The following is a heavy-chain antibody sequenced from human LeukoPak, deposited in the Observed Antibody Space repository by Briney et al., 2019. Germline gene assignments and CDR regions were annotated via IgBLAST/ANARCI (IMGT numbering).Heavy chain of an antibody. CDR1: GYTFTGYY. J-gene: IGHJ4*02. Sequence: GASVKVSCKASGYTFTGYYMHWVRQAPGQGLEWMGRINPNSGGTNYAQKFQGRVTMTRDTSISTAYMELSRLRSDDTAVYYCARDRGDSYGYDPDYWGQGTLVTVSS. D-gene: IGHD5-18*01. CDR3: ARDRGDSYGYDPDY. CDR2: INPNSGGT. V-gene: IGHV1-2*06.